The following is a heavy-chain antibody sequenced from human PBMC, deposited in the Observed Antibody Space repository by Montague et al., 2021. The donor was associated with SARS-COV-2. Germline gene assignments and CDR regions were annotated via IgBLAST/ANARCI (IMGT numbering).Heavy chain of an antibody. D-gene: IGHD6-13*01. J-gene: IGHJ6*02. V-gene: IGHV4-34*01. Sequence: SETLSLTCAVYGGSFRGGYWSWIRQPPGKGLEWIGEIIHGGGTTYNPTLRSRATISVDTSQNEFSLKLSSVTAADTAVYFCARGARSSWYTYGMDVWGQGTTVTVSS. CDR3: ARGARSSWYTYGMDV. CDR2: IIHGGGT. CDR1: GGSFRGGY.